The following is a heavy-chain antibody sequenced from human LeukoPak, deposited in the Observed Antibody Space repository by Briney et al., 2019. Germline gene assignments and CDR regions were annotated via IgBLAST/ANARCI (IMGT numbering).Heavy chain of an antibody. Sequence: SQTLSLTCTVSGGSISSGSYYWSWIRQPAGKGLEWIGRIYTSGSTNYNPSLKSRVTISVDTSKNQFSLKLSSVTAADTAVYYCASEGIYCSSTSCPGYWGQGTLVTVSS. D-gene: IGHD2-2*01. CDR3: ASEGIYCSSTSCPGY. J-gene: IGHJ4*02. V-gene: IGHV4-61*02. CDR2: IYTSGST. CDR1: GGSISSGSYY.